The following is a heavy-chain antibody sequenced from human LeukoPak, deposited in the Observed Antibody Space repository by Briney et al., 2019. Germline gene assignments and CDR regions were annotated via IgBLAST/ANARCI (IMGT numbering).Heavy chain of an antibody. V-gene: IGHV1-3*01. CDR3: SRDRWHCRVNCDSVYYYGLDV. D-gene: IGHD4-23*01. CDR1: GYIFTNYA. J-gene: IGHJ6*02. CDR2: FNPGNGDT. Sequence: ASVKVSCKASGYIFTNYAIQWVRQAPGQGLEWLGWFNPGNGDTRYSQRFQGRVTITSDASATTAYMELHSLTAEDTAVYYCSRDRWHCRVNCDSVYYYGLDVWGQGTTVTVSS.